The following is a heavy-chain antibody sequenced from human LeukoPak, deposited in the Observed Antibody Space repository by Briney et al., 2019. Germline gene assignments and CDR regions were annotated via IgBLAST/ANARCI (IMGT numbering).Heavy chain of an antibody. CDR2: ISSSSSTI. J-gene: IGHJ4*02. CDR3: AREGLWQGEYFDY. CDR1: GFTFSSYS. Sequence: PGGSLRLSCAASGFTFSSYSMNWVRQAPGKGLEWVSYISSSSSTIYYADSVKGRFTISRDNAKNSLYLQMNSLRAEDTAVYYCAREGLWQGEYFDYWGQGTLVTISS. D-gene: IGHD3-16*01. V-gene: IGHV3-48*04.